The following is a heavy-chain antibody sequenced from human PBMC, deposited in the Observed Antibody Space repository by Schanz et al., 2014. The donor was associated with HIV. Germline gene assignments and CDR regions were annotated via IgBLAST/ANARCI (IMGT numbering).Heavy chain of an antibody. CDR3: AKPEYDSRGNSQSHFDY. D-gene: IGHD3-22*01. CDR1: GFPFAAYA. V-gene: IGHV3-23*01. J-gene: IGHJ4*02. Sequence: EVQLLESGGGLEQPGGSLRLSCATSGFPFAAYAMTWVRQAPGKGLEWVSTISGSDGDTYYADSVKGRFTISRDNSKNTLYLQMTTLRIDDTAVYYCAKPEYDSRGNSQSHFDYWGQGTLVTVSS. CDR2: ISGSDGDT.